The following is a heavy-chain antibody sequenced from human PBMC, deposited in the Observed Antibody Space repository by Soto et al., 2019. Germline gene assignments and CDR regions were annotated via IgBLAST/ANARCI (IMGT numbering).Heavy chain of an antibody. D-gene: IGHD3-22*01. V-gene: IGHV4-34*02. CDR2: VYHSGGI. J-gene: IGHJ4*02. CDR3: AGRNGYYSGIDY. Sequence: QVQLQQWGAGLLKPSETLSLTCVVYGGSFSGYYWSWIRQPPGKGLEWFGEVYHSGGIDYNPSLKSRVTISVDTSKNQFSLKLSSVIAADTAVYYCAGRNGYYSGIDYWGQGTLVTVSS. CDR1: GGSFSGYY.